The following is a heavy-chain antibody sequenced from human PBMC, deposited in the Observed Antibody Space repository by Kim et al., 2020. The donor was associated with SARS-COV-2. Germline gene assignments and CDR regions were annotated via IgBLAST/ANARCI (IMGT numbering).Heavy chain of an antibody. CDR1: GYTLTELS. D-gene: IGHD2-2*01. CDR2: FDPEDGET. Sequence: ASVKVSCKVSGYTLTELSMHWVRQAPGKGLEWMGGFDPEDGETIYAQKFQGRVTMTEDTSTDTAYMELSSLRSEDTAVYYCATAAAVVVPAAGYYYSYYGMDVWGQGTTVTVSS. CDR3: ATAAAVVVPAAGYYYSYYGMDV. V-gene: IGHV1-24*01. J-gene: IGHJ6*02.